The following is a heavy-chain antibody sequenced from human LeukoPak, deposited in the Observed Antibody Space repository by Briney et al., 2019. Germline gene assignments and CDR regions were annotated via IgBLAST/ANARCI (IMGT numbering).Heavy chain of an antibody. CDR3: ASTGDFWSGVLADYYYYGMDV. J-gene: IGHJ6*02. V-gene: IGHV1-8*01. CDR1: RYTFSSYD. D-gene: IGHD3-3*01. CDR2: MSPNSGNT. Sequence: GASVKVSCKASRYTFSSYDINWVRQATGQGLEWMGWMSPNSGNTGYAQNFQGRVTMTRDTSASTAYMELSSLRSEDTAVYYCASTGDFWSGVLADYYYYGMDVWGQGTTVTVSS.